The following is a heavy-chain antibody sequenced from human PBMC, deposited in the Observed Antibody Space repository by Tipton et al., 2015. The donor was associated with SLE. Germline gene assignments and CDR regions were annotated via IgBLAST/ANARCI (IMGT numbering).Heavy chain of an antibody. D-gene: IGHD6-13*01. CDR3: ARHVGDSSSWYWYFDL. V-gene: IGHV4-4*09. CDR2: IYTSGST. Sequence: LRLSCAVYGGSFSSYYWSWIRQPPGKGLEWIGYIYTSGSTNYNPSLKSRVTISVDTSKNQFSLKLSSVTAADTAVYYCARHVGDSSSWYWYFDLWGRGTLVTVSS. CDR1: GGSFSSYY. J-gene: IGHJ2*01.